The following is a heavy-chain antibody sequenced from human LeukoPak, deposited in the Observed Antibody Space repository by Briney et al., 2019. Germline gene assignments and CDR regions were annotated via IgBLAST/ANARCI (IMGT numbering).Heavy chain of an antibody. CDR2: MNPNSGNT. J-gene: IGHJ5*02. V-gene: IGHV1-8*01. D-gene: IGHD3-22*01. Sequence: ASVKVSCKASGYTFTSYDINWVRQATGQGLEWMGWMNPNSGNTGYAQKFQGRVTMTRNTSISTAYMELSSLRSEDTAVYYCARPNYYDSSGYTSYNWFDPWGREPWSPSPQ. CDR1: GYTFTSYD. CDR3: ARPNYYDSSGYTSYNWFDP.